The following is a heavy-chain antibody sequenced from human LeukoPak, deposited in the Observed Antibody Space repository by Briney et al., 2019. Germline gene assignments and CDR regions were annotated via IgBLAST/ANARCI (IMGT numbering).Heavy chain of an antibody. CDR2: TRNKANSYTT. D-gene: IGHD3-10*01. J-gene: IGHJ4*02. CDR3: ARVRDYYGSGSYSYYFDY. CDR1: GFTFSDHY. V-gene: IGHV3-72*01. Sequence: GGSLRLSCAASGFTFSDHYVDWVRQAPGKGLEWVGRTRNKANSYTTEYAASVKGRFTISRDDSKNSLYLQMISLKTEDTAVYYCARVRDYYGSGSYSYYFDYWGQGTLVTVSS.